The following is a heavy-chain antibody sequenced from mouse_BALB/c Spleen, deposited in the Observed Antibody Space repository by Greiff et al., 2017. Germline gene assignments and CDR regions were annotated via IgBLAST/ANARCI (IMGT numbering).Heavy chain of an antibody. D-gene: IGHD2-1*01. V-gene: IGHV3-2*02. CDR2: ISYSGST. Sequence: DVQLQESGPGLVKPSQSLSLTCTVTGYSITSDYAWNWIRQPPGNKLEWLGYISYSGSTSYNPSLKSRISITRDTSKNQFFLQLNSVTTEDTATYYGARGYYGNYGESWFAYWGQGTLVTVSA. CDR3: ARGYYGNYGESWFAY. J-gene: IGHJ3*01. CDR1: GYSITSDYA.